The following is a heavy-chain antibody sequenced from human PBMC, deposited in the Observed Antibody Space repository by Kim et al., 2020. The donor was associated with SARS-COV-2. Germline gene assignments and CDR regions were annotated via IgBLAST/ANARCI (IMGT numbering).Heavy chain of an antibody. CDR1: GFTFSSYA. CDR2: ISYDGSNK. Sequence: GGSLRLSCAASGFTFSSYAMHWVRQAPGKGLEWVAVISYDGSNKYYADSVKGRFTISRDNSKNTLYLQMNSLRAEDTAVYYCARGAAGYGDYGWFDPWG. V-gene: IGHV3-30*04. D-gene: IGHD4-17*01. CDR3: ARGAAGYGDYGWFDP. J-gene: IGHJ5*02.